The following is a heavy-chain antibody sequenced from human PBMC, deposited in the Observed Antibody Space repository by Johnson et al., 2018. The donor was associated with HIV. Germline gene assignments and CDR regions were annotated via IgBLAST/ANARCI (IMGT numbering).Heavy chain of an antibody. J-gene: IGHJ3*02. CDR3: ARELGGSSLPFGAFDI. D-gene: IGHD6-13*01. CDR1: GFTFSSYA. Sequence: QVQLVESGGGLVQPGGSLRLSCVVSGFTFSSYAMHWVRQAPGKGLEWVAVISYDGSNKYYADSVKGRFTISRDNSKNTLYLQMNSLRAEDTAVYYCARELGGSSLPFGAFDIWGQGTMVTVSS. CDR2: ISYDGSNK. V-gene: IGHV3-30-3*01.